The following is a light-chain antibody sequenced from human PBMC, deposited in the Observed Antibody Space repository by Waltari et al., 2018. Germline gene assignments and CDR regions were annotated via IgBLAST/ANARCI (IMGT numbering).Light chain of an antibody. J-gene: IGLJ2*01. CDR1: SSDIGGYNY. CDR2: DVT. CDR3: SSYTSTSTLGI. Sequence: QSALTQPASVSGSPGQSITISCTGTSSDIGGYNYVSWYQQHPGKAPKLMIYDVTKRPSGVSDRFSGSKSGNTAALTISGLQAEYEADYYCSSYTSTSTLGIFGGGTKLTVL. V-gene: IGLV2-14*03.